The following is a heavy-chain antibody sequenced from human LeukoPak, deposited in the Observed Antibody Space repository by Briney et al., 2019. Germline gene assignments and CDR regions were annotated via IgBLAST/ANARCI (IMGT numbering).Heavy chain of an antibody. Sequence: PSETLSLTCTVSGGSISSSSYYWGWIRQPPGKGLEWIGSIYYSGSTYYNPSLKSRVTISVDTSKNQFSLKLSSVTAADTAVYYCAGSGYSSSWYRGVDHYWGQGTLVTVSS. D-gene: IGHD6-13*01. CDR2: IYYSGST. J-gene: IGHJ4*02. V-gene: IGHV4-39*01. CDR3: AGSGYSSSWYRGVDHY. CDR1: GGSISSSSYY.